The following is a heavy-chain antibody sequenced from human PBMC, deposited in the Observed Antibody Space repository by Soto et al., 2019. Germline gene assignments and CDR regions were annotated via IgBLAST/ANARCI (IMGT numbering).Heavy chain of an antibody. Sequence: SETLSLTCTVSGGSISSSSYYWGWIRQPPGKGLEWIGSIYYSGSTYYNPSLKSRVTISVDTSKNQFSLKLSSVTAADTAVYYCARRDFWSGNSWGQGTLVTVSS. CDR1: GGSISSSSYY. J-gene: IGHJ4*02. CDR3: ARRDFWSGNS. D-gene: IGHD3-3*01. V-gene: IGHV4-39*01. CDR2: IYYSGST.